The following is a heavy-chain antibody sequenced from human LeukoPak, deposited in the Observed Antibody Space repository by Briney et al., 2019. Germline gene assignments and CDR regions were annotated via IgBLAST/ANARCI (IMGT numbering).Heavy chain of an antibody. CDR3: ARGGRAVAGIGY. J-gene: IGHJ4*02. V-gene: IGHV4-61*08. D-gene: IGHD6-19*01. CDR1: GGSISSGGYS. Sequence: PSQTLSLTCAVSGGSISSGGYSWSWIRQPPGKGLEWIGYIYYSGSTNYNPSLKSRVTISVDTSKNQFSLKLSSVTAADTAVYYCARGGRAVAGIGYWGQGTLVTVSS. CDR2: IYYSGST.